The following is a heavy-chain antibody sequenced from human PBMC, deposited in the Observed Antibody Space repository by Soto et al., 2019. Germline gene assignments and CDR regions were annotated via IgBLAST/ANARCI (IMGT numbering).Heavy chain of an antibody. CDR1: SGSISSSNW. J-gene: IGHJ5*02. CDR2: IYHSGST. V-gene: IGHV4-4*02. CDR3: ARASVDNRNYGPQWNYNWFDP. D-gene: IGHD1-7*01. Sequence: TLSLTCAVSSGSISSSNWWSWVRQPPGKGLEWIGEIYHSGSTNYNPSLKSRVTISVDKSKNQFSLKLSSVTAADTAVYYCARASVDNRNYGPQWNYNWFDPWGQGTLVTVSS.